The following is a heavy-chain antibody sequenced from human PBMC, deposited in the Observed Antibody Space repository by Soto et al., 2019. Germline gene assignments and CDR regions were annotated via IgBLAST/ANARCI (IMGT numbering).Heavy chain of an antibody. D-gene: IGHD6-19*01. J-gene: IGHJ6*02. CDR3: AKDSSGWNYYYYGMDV. Sequence: GGSLRLSCAASGFTFSSYAMSWVRQAPGKGLEWVSAISGSGGSTYYADSVKGRFTISRDNSKNTLYLQMNSLRAEDTAVYYCAKDSSGWNYYYYGMDVWGQGTTVTVSS. V-gene: IGHV3-23*01. CDR1: GFTFSSYA. CDR2: ISGSGGST.